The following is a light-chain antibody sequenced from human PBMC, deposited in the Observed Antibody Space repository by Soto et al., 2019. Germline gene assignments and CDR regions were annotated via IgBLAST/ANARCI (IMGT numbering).Light chain of an antibody. J-gene: IGLJ2*01. V-gene: IGLV7-46*01. CDR1: TGAVTSGHY. CDR3: LLSYSGARGV. CDR2: DTS. Sequence: QAVVTQEPSLTVSPGGTVTLTCGSSTGAVTSGHYPYWFQQKPGQAPRTLIYDTSNKHSWTPARFSGSLLGGKAALTLSGAQPEDEAEYYCLLSYSGARGVFGGGTKVTGL.